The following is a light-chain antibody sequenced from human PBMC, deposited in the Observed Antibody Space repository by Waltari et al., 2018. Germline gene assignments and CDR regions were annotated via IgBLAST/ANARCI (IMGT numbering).Light chain of an antibody. CDR1: SSDVGGYNY. CDR3: CSYAGSSTHVL. J-gene: IGLJ2*01. Sequence: QSALTQPASVSGSPGQSITISCTGTSSDVGGYNYVSWYQQYPGKAPKLMIYYVSKRPSGVSNRFSGSKSGNTASLTISGLQAEDEADYYCCSYAGSSTHVLFGGGTKLTVL. CDR2: YVS. V-gene: IGLV2-23*02.